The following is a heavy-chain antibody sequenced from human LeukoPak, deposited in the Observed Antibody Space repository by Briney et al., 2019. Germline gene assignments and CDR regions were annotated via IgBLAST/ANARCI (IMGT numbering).Heavy chain of an antibody. Sequence: SETLSLTCTVSGGSITSGSYYWGWIRQPPGKGVEWIGSIYYSGSTYYNPPLKSRVTISVDTSKNQFSLKLSSVTAADTAVYYCARSAHYVWGSSGHWGQGTLVTVSS. V-gene: IGHV4-39*01. CDR1: GGSITSGSYY. J-gene: IGHJ4*02. CDR2: IYYSGST. CDR3: ARSAHYVWGSSGH. D-gene: IGHD3-16*01.